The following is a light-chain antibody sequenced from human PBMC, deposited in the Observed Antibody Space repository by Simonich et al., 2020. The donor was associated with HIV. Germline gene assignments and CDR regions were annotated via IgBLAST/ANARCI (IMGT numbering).Light chain of an antibody. Sequence: DIVMTQSPDSLAVSLGERATINCKSSQNVLYSSNNKNYLTWYQQKPRQPPKLLIYCASTRESGVPDRFSGSGSGTDFTLTISSLQAEDVAVYYCQQYYSTPRTFGQGTKVEIK. CDR2: CAS. CDR3: QQYYSTPRT. J-gene: IGKJ1*01. V-gene: IGKV4-1*01. CDR1: QNVLYSSNNKNY.